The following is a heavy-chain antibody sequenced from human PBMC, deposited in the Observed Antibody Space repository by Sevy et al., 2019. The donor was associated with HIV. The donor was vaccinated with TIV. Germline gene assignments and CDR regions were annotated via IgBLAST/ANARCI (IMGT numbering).Heavy chain of an antibody. Sequence: GGSLRLSCAASGFTFSYAWMNWVRQAPGKGLEWVSSISRSGRSTYSADSVEGRFTISRDNFKNTLYLQLSSLRVDDTAVYYCAKGYCDGGSCPRDYYYYGMDVWGQGTTVTVSS. CDR1: GFTFSYAW. V-gene: IGHV3-23*01. J-gene: IGHJ6*02. CDR3: AKGYCDGGSCPRDYYYYGMDV. D-gene: IGHD2-15*01. CDR2: ISRSGRST.